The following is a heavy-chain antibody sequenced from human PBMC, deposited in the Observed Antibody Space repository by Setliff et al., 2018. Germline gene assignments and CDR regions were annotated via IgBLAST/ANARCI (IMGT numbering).Heavy chain of an antibody. D-gene: IGHD1-26*01. CDR3: AIVGAIDY. Sequence: ASVKVSCKASGYTFNSHYMRWVRQAPGQGLEWVAMINPNGGSATYAQKFQGRVTVTRDTSTSTVYMELSSLRSDGTAMYYCAIVGAIDYWGQGTLVTVSS. J-gene: IGHJ4*02. CDR1: GYTFNSHY. CDR2: INPNGGSA. V-gene: IGHV1-46*02.